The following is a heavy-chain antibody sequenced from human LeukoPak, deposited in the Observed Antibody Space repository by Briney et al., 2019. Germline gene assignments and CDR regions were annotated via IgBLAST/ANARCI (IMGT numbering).Heavy chain of an antibody. V-gene: IGHV3-7*01. CDR2: IREDGSEI. CDR3: ARDLAGHYYGSGSSFDY. CDR1: GFTFSNYW. D-gene: IGHD3-10*01. J-gene: IGHJ4*02. Sequence: SGGSLRLSCAASGFTFSNYWMSWVRQAPGKGLEWVANIREDGSEIYYVDSVKGQFTISRDNAKNSLFLQMDSLRAEDTAVYYCARDLAGHYYGSGSSFDYWGQGTLVTVS.